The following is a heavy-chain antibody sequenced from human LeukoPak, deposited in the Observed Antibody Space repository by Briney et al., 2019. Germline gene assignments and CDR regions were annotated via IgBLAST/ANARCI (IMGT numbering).Heavy chain of an antibody. CDR2: IHQDGSET. CDR1: GFSFGSHW. J-gene: IGHJ4*02. V-gene: IGHV3-7*05. CDR3: VNTVGHYSHN. Sequence: PGGSLRLSCAASGFSFGSHWMTWVRQAPGKGLEWVASIHQDGSETHSIDSGRFTISRDNAKNSLYLQMNSLRDEDTAVYYCVNTVGHYSHNWGQGTLVTVSS. D-gene: IGHD4-11*01.